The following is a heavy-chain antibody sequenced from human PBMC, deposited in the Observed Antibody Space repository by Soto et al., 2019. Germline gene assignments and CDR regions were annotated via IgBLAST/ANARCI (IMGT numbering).Heavy chain of an antibody. J-gene: IGHJ6*02. CDR2: IHNDGSTT. V-gene: IGHV3-74*01. D-gene: IGHD6-6*01. Sequence: GGSLRLSCAASGFTCNSYWMHWVRQAAGEGLMWVSRIHNDGSTTRYADSVKGRFTISRDNSKNTLYLQMSSLRAEDTAVYYCARAAAHYYYYGMDVWGQGTTVTVFS. CDR1: GFTCNSYW. CDR3: ARAAAHYYYYGMDV.